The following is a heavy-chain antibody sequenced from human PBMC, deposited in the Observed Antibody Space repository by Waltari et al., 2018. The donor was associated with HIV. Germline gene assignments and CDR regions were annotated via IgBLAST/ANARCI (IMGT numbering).Heavy chain of an antibody. D-gene: IGHD3-10*01. J-gene: IGHJ4*02. V-gene: IGHV7-4-1*02. Sequence: QVQLEQSGSELKKPGASVKVSCKASGYTHPNYAMNWVRQAPGQGLEWVGWINTKTGNPTYAQGFTGRFVFSLDTSVSTAYLQISSLKPEDTAVYFCARGPGRSLDYWGQGTLVTVSS. CDR1: GYTHPNYA. CDR3: ARGPGRSLDY. CDR2: INTKTGNP.